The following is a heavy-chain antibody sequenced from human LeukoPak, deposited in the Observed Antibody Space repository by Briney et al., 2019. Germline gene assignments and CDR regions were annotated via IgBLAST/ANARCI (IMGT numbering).Heavy chain of an antibody. CDR2: ISGSGGST. CDR1: GFTFSSYA. Sequence: GGSLRLSCAASGFTFSSYAMSWVRQAPGKGLEWVSAISGSGGSTYYADSVKGRFTISRDNSKNTLYLQMNSLRAEDTAVYYCAKGPYDFWGGYYTPRPYGMDVWGQGTTVTVSS. V-gene: IGHV3-23*01. D-gene: IGHD3-3*01. CDR3: AKGPYDFWGGYYTPRPYGMDV. J-gene: IGHJ6*02.